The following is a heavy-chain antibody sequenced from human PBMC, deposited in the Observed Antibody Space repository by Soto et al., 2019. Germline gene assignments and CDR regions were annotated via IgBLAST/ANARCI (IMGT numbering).Heavy chain of an antibody. J-gene: IGHJ6*02. CDR1: GYSIASGYY. V-gene: IGHV4-38-2*01. CDR3: ARTFDYYGMDV. CDR2: IYHAGSV. Sequence: SETLYLTCAVSGYSIASGYYWAWIRQSPGKGLEWIGSIYHAGSVYYNPSLNSRVAVSLDTSKNHFSLKLTSVTAADTAVYYCARTFDYYGMDVCGQGTTVTVSS.